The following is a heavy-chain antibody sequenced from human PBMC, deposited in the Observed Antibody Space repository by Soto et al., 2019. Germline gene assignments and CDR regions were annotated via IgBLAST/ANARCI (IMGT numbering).Heavy chain of an antibody. CDR3: ARGYYDKSGYYWGY. Sequence: QVHLVQSGAEVKRPGASVKVSCKASGYTFTGYYMHWVRQAPGQGLVWMGMINPSGGTTTYAQKFQGRVTMTTDTSTSTVYMELSSLRSEDTAVYYCARGYYDKSGYYWGYWGQGTLVTVSS. D-gene: IGHD3-22*01. J-gene: IGHJ4*02. CDR1: GYTFTGYY. CDR2: INPSGGTT. V-gene: IGHV1-46*01.